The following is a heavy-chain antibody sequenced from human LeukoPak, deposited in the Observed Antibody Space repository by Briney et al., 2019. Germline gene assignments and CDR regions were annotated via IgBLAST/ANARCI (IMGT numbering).Heavy chain of an antibody. CDR1: GFTFSSYW. CDR2: IKQDGSEK. J-gene: IGHJ6*03. Sequence: GGSLRLSCAASGFTFSSYWMSWVRQAPGKGLEWVANIKQDGSEKYYVDSVKGRFTISRDNAKNSLYLQMNSLRAEDTAVYYCARDYTGYCSGGSCYDYYYYMDVWGKGTTVTISS. CDR3: ARDYTGYCSGGSCYDYYYYMDV. V-gene: IGHV3-7*01. D-gene: IGHD2-15*01.